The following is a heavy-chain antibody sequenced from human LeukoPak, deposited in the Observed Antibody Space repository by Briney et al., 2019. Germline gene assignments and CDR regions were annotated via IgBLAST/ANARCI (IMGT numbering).Heavy chain of an antibody. CDR3: TTGGRIVGAYFDY. V-gene: IGHV1-24*01. Sequence: ASVKVSCKVSGYTLTELSMHWVRQAPGKGLEWMGGFDPEDGETIYAQKFQGRVTMTEDTSTDTAYMELSSLRSEDTAVYYCTTGGRIVGAYFDYWGQGTLVTVSS. D-gene: IGHD1-26*01. CDR1: GYTLTELS. J-gene: IGHJ4*02. CDR2: FDPEDGET.